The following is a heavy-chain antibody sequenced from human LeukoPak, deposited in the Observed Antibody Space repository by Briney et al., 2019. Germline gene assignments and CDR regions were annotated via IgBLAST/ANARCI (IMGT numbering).Heavy chain of an antibody. V-gene: IGHV4-39*07. CDR3: AKSDRYSSGWTGWFDP. Sequence: SETLSLTCTVSGGSISSSSYYWGWIRQPPGKGLEWIGSIYYSGSTYYNPSLKSRVTISIDTSKDQFSLKMTSVTAADTAVYYCAKSDRYSSGWTGWFDPWGQGILVTVSS. CDR1: GGSISSSSYY. CDR2: IYYSGST. J-gene: IGHJ5*02. D-gene: IGHD6-19*01.